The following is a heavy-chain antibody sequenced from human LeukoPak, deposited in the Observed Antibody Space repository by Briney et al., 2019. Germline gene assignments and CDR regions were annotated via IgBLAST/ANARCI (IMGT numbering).Heavy chain of an antibody. CDR3: GRYSPRVYYGMDV. CDR2: IYTSGST. Sequence: SETLSLTCTVSGGSISSYYWSWIRQPAGKGLEWIGRIYTSGSTNSNPSLKSRVTMSVDPSTNQYSLKLSSVSAAGTAVYYCGRYSPRVYYGMDVWGQGTTVTVSS. D-gene: IGHD4-11*01. V-gene: IGHV4-4*07. CDR1: GGSISSYY. J-gene: IGHJ6*02.